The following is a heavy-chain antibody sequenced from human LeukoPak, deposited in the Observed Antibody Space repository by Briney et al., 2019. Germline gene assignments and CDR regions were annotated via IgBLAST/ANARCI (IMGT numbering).Heavy chain of an antibody. CDR3: AKDGHTSGWYYFDY. D-gene: IGHD6-19*01. V-gene: IGHV3-23*01. CDR1: GFSFGSHP. CDR2: ITGSGDYT. Sequence: PGGSLRLSCAASGFSFGSHPMNWVRQAPGKGLEWVSGITGSGDYTYYIDSVQGRFTISRDNSKNMLFLQMNSLRAEDTAVYYCAKDGHTSGWYYFDYWGQGTLVTVSS. J-gene: IGHJ4*02.